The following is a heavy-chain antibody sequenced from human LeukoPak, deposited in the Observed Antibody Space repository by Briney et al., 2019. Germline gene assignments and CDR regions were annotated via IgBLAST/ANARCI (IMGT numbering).Heavy chain of an antibody. CDR3: CRGKLWSGTYFDF. CDR1: GFTFSSHW. D-gene: IGHD3-10*01. Sequence: GGSLRLSCAASGFTFSSHWMTWVRQAPGKGLEWVANIKQDGSEKYYVDSVKGRFTISRDNAKNSLYLQMNSLRAEDTAVYYCCRGKLWSGTYFDFWGQGTLVTVSS. J-gene: IGHJ4*02. V-gene: IGHV3-7*01. CDR2: IKQDGSEK.